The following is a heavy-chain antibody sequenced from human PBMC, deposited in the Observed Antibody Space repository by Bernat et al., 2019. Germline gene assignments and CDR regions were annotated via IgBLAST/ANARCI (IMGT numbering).Heavy chain of an antibody. CDR3: TRDPMTTVTGYYYYYVDV. Sequence: EVQLVESGGGLVQPGRSLRLSCTASGFTFGDYAMSWVRQAPGKGLEWVGFIRSKAYGGTTECAASVKGRFNISRDDSKSIAYLQMNSLKTEDAAVYYCTRDPMTTVTGYYYYYVDVWGKGNPGHRLL. V-gene: IGHV3-49*04. CDR2: IRSKAYGGTT. D-gene: IGHD4-17*01. CDR1: GFTFGDYA. J-gene: IGHJ6*03.